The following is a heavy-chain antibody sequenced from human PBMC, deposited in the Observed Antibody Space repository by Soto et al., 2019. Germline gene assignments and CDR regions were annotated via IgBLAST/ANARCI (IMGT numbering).Heavy chain of an antibody. CDR2: IGGCGVSK. Sequence: PGGSLLLSWAATGFTFSSYAMSWVRQAPGKGLEWFSAIGGCGVSKYYADSVRGRFTISRDNSKNTLYLQMNSLRAEDTAVYYCAREGRITMVRGVTNWFDPWGQGTLVTVSS. CDR1: GFTFSSYA. CDR3: AREGRITMVRGVTNWFDP. J-gene: IGHJ5*02. V-gene: IGHV3-23*01. D-gene: IGHD3-10*01.